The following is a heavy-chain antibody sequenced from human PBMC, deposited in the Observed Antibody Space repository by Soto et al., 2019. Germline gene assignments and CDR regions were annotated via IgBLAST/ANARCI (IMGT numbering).Heavy chain of an antibody. V-gene: IGHV3-11*01. D-gene: IGHD1-1*01. CDR2: ISSSGSTI. CDR1: GFTFSDYY. Sequence: LSLTCAASGFTFSDYYMSWIRQAPGKGLEWVSYISSSGSTIYYADSVEGRFTISRDNAKNSLYLQMNSLRAEDTAVYYCAGNWNDVHYYYGMDVWGQGTTVTVSS. J-gene: IGHJ6*02. CDR3: AGNWNDVHYYYGMDV.